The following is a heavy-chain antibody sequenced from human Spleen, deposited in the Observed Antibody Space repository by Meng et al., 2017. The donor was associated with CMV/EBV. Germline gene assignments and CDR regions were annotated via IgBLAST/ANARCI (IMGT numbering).Heavy chain of an antibody. J-gene: IGHJ4*02. CDR2: ISSSTI. Sequence: GESLKISCAASGFTLSRYSMNWVRQAPGKGLEWVSYISSSTIYYADSVKGRFTISRDNAKNSLYLQMNSLRAEDTAVYYCVRDYIGSTTLWGQGTLVTVSS. CDR1: GFTLSRYS. V-gene: IGHV3-48*04. D-gene: IGHD2/OR15-2a*01. CDR3: VRDYIGSTTL.